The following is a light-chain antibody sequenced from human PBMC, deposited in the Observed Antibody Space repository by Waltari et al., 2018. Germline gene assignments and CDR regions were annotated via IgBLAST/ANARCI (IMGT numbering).Light chain of an antibody. J-gene: IGLJ2*01. CDR2: DTD. CDR3: AAWDDSRSVV. CDR1: SPNIGKPH. V-gene: IGLV1-47*01. Sequence: QSLLTQSPSASGTPGQRVSISCSVSSPNIGKPHVYWYPPSPGPAPRLLIYDTDRRPSGVPERFSASKSGTSASLAISGLRSEDEADYYCAAWDDSRSVVFGGGTRLTVL.